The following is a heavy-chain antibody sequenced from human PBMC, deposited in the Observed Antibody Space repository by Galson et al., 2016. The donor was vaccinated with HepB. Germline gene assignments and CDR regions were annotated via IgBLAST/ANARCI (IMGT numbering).Heavy chain of an antibody. CDR2: ISGGSSYK. V-gene: IGHV3-21*04. D-gene: IGHD2-15*01. CDR1: GFTFTRYT. CDR3: ANANIIMVTLGVFLDT. Sequence: SLRLSCAASGFTFTRYTMNWVRQSPGKGLEWVSSISGGSSYKYYADSVKGRFAISRDNFKNTLYLQMNSLRADDTAVYYCANANIIMVTLGVFLDTWGQGTLVTVSS. J-gene: IGHJ1*01.